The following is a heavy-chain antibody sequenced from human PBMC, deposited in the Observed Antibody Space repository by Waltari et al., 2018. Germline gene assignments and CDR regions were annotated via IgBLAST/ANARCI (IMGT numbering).Heavy chain of an antibody. CDR2: INHSGST. J-gene: IGHJ3*02. V-gene: IGHV4-34*01. CDR1: GGSFSGYY. D-gene: IGHD3-22*01. CDR3: ARGRYYDXRAFDI. Sequence: QVQLQQWGAGLLKPSETXSLTCAVYGGSFSGYYWSWIRQPPGKGLEWIGEINHSGSTNYNPSLKSRVTISVDTSKNQFSLKLSSVTAADTAVYYCARGRYYDXRAFDIWGQGTMVTXSS.